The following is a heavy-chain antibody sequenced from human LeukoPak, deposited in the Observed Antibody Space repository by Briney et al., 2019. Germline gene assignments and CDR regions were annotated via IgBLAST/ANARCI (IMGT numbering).Heavy chain of an antibody. CDR1: GFTFNNYA. CDR2: IFGSGGSA. D-gene: IGHD2-15*01. CDR3: GKTTVGYSSGRYPGWPVDY. J-gene: IGHJ4*02. Sequence: GGSLRVSCAASGFTFNNYAMYWVRQAQGKGLEWVSGIFGSGGSAHYADSVKGRFTISRDNSKNTVYLQLDSLRVEDTAVYYCGKTTVGYSSGRYPGWPVDYWGQGTLVTVSS. V-gene: IGHV3-23*01.